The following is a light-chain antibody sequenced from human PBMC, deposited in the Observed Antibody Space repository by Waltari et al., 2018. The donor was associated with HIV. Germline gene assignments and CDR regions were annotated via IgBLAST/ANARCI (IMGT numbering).Light chain of an antibody. J-gene: IGKJ1*01. CDR2: VAS. CDR1: QSISSY. Sequence: DIQMTQSPSSLSASVGDRVTITCRASQSISSYLNWYQQKPGKAPKLRIYVASSLQSGVPSGFSGSGSGTDFTLTISSLQPEDFATYYCQQTYSTPRTFGQGTKVEIK. V-gene: IGKV1-39*01. CDR3: QQTYSTPRT.